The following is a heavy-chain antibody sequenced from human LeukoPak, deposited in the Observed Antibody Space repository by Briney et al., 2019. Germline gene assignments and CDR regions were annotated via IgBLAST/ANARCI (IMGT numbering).Heavy chain of an antibody. V-gene: IGHV3-64*01. D-gene: IGHD3-22*01. Sequence: GGSLRLSCAASRFTVSSNYMSWVRQAPGKGLEYVSAITSAGGGTYYANSVKGRFTISRDNSKNTLYLQMGILRAEDMAVYYCARADYDSSGYYADYWGQGTLVTVSS. CDR1: RFTVSSNY. CDR2: ITSAGGGT. J-gene: IGHJ4*02. CDR3: ARADYDSSGYYADY.